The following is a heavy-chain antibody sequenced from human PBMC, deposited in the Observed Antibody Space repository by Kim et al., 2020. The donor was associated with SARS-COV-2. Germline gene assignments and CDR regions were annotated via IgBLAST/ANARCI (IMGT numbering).Heavy chain of an antibody. J-gene: IGHJ5*02. Sequence: SVKVSCKASGFTFTSSAVQWVRQARGQRLEWIGWIVVGSGNTNYAQKFQERVTITRDMSTSTAYMELSSLRSEDTAVYYCAADPYYDFWSGFGGSISAGFDPWGQGTLVTVSS. CDR3: AADPYYDFWSGFGGSISAGFDP. V-gene: IGHV1-58*01. CDR2: IVVGSGNT. CDR1: GFTFTSSA. D-gene: IGHD3-3*01.